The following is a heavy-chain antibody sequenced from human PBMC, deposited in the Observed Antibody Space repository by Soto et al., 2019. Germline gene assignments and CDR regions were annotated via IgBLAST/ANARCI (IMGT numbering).Heavy chain of an antibody. J-gene: IGHJ4*02. V-gene: IGHV3-23*01. D-gene: IGHD6-19*01. CDR1: GVTFSSYA. Sequence: PGGSLRLSCAASGVTFSSYAISWVRQAPGKGLEWVAAITPSGDSTYFAVFVRGRFTISSDNSKNTLYLRMNSLRAEDTAIYYCTTAVTNSSFDSSGEGTLFTASS. CDR2: ITPSGDST. CDR3: TTAVTNSSFDS.